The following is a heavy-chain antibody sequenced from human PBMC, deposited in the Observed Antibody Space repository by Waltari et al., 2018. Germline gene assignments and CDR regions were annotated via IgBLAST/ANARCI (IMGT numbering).Heavy chain of an antibody. Sequence: QVQLQESGPGLVKPSETLSLTCTVSGGSISSYYWSWIRQPAGKGLEWIGRIYTSGSTNYTPSRTSRVTMSVDTSKNQFSLKLSSVTAADTAVYYCARTEYSSSSVWFDPWGQGTLVTVSS. V-gene: IGHV4-4*07. CDR3: ARTEYSSSSVWFDP. D-gene: IGHD6-6*01. CDR2: IYTSGST. CDR1: GGSISSYY. J-gene: IGHJ5*02.